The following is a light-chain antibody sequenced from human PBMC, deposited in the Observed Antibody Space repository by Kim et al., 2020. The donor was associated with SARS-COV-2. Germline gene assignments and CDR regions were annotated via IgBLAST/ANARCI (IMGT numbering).Light chain of an antibody. J-gene: IGLJ3*02. CDR3: CSYAGGYTWV. V-gene: IGLV2-11*03. Sequence: GQSGTISCTGTSSDVGGYNYVSWYQQHPDKAPKLMIYDITERPSGVPARFSGSKSGNMASLTISGLQAEDEADYYCCSYAGGYTWVFGGGTKVTVL. CDR1: SSDVGGYNY. CDR2: DIT.